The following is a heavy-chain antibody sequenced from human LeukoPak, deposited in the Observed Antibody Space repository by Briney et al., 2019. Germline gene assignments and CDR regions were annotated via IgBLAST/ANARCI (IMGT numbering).Heavy chain of an antibody. CDR2: ISGSGRST. D-gene: IGHD6-13*01. CDR3: AKDGYSSSWYNWFDP. V-gene: IGHV3-23*01. J-gene: IGHJ5*02. CDR1: GFTFSSYA. Sequence: GGSLRLSCAASGFTFSSYAMSWVRQAPGKGLEWVSAISGSGRSTYYADSVKGRFTISRDNSKNTLYLQMNSLRAEDTAVYYCAKDGYSSSWYNWFDPWGQGTLVTVSS.